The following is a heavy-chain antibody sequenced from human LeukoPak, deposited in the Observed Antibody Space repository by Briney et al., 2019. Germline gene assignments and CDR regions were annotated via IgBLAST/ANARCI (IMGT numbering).Heavy chain of an antibody. Sequence: SETLSLTCAVSGGSISSYYWSWIRQPAGKGLEWIGRIYTSGSTNYNPSLKSRVTMSVGTSKNQFSLKLSSVTAADTAVYYCARTVVVVTADRYYYYYMDVWGKGTTVTVSS. D-gene: IGHD2-21*02. V-gene: IGHV4-4*07. J-gene: IGHJ6*03. CDR2: IYTSGST. CDR3: ARTVVVVTADRYYYYYMDV. CDR1: GGSISSYY.